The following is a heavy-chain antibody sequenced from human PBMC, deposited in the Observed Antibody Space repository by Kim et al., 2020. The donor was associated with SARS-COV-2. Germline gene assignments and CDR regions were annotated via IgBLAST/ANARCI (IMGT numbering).Heavy chain of an antibody. CDR3: TRGHDAAKTGY. D-gene: IGHD5-18*01. CDR2: VHPSGTI. CDR1: GGSFSGNY. V-gene: IGHV4-34*01. J-gene: IGHJ4*02. Sequence: SETLSLTCAVYGGSFSGNYWSWIRQSPGMGLEWLGEVHPSGTIYYNPSLESRVTISVDAPKKQIFLRLTSVSAADTAVYYCTRGHDAAKTGYWGQGTLVTVSS.